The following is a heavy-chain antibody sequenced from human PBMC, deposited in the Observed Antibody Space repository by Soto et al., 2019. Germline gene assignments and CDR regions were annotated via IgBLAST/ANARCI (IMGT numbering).Heavy chain of an antibody. CDR3: AKDKSPGYCSSTSCYEIPYFDY. J-gene: IGHJ4*02. D-gene: IGHD2-2*01. CDR1: GFTFDDYA. V-gene: IGHV3-9*01. Sequence: EVQRVESGGGLVQPGRSLRLSCAASGFTFDDYAKHWVRQAPGKGLEWVSGISWSSGSIGYADSVKGRFTISRDNAKNSLYLQMNSLRAEDTALYYCAKDKSPGYCSSTSCYEIPYFDYWGQGTLVTVSS. CDR2: ISWSSGSI.